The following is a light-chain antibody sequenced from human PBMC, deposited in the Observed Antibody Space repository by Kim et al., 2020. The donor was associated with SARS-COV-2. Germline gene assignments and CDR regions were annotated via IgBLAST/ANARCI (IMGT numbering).Light chain of an antibody. Sequence: QSVLTQPPSMSAAPGQRVTISCTETTSNLGADFVVHWYQHIPGTAPKLLIYGDTHRPSGVPDRFSGSRSGTSASLAITGLQAEDEAHYYCKSFDTSLRHWVFGGGTQVTVL. CDR3: KSFDTSLRHWV. CDR2: GDT. CDR1: TSNLGADFV. J-gene: IGLJ3*02. V-gene: IGLV1-40*01.